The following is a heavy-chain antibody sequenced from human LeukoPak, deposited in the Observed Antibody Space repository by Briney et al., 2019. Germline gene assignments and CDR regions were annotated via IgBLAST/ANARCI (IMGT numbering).Heavy chain of an antibody. Sequence: QPGGSLRLSCAASGFTFDDHAMHWVRQAPGKGLEWVSGISWNSGSIGYADSVKGRFTISRDNAKNSLYLQMNSLRAEDTALYYCAKSEQLVPSPFDYWGQGTLVTVSS. V-gene: IGHV3-9*01. CDR2: ISWNSGSI. CDR3: AKSEQLVPSPFDY. J-gene: IGHJ4*02. CDR1: GFTFDDHA. D-gene: IGHD6-6*01.